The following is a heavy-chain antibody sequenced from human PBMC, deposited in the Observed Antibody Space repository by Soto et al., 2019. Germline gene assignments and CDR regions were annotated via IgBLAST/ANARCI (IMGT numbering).Heavy chain of an antibody. CDR1: GYTFTGYY. V-gene: IGHV1-2*04. CDR3: ARANEYSSGWYGMDV. D-gene: IGHD6-19*01. J-gene: IGHJ6*02. Sequence: ASVKVSCKASGYTFTGYYMHWVRQAPGQGLEWMGWINPNSGGTNYAQKFQGWVTMTRDTSISTAYMELSRLRSDDTAVYYCARANEYSSGWYGMDVWGQGTTVTVSS. CDR2: INPNSGGT.